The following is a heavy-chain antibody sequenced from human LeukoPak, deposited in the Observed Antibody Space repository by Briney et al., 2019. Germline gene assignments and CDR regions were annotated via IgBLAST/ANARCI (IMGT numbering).Heavy chain of an antibody. CDR1: GFTFSRYA. D-gene: IGHD3-3*01. CDR2: IDGSGAAL. J-gene: IGHJ4*02. CDR3: ARDERLLSFLK. Sequence: PGGSLRLSCGASGFTFSRYAMSWVRQAPGKGLQWVSQIDGSGAALYYADSVRGRFTISRDNSKNTLFLEMNSLRAEDTAIYYCARDERLLSFLKWGQGTLVTVSS. V-gene: IGHV3-23*01.